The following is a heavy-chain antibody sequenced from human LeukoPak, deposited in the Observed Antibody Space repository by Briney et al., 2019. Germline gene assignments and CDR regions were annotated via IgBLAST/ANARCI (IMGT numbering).Heavy chain of an antibody. CDR1: GFTFSSYA. Sequence: GGSLRLSCAASGFTFSSYAMSWVRQAPGKGLEWVSAISGSGGSTYYADSVKGRFTISRDNSKNTLYLQMNSLRAEDTAVYYCAEVIGWIQRAFDYWGQGTLVTVSS. J-gene: IGHJ4*02. CDR3: AEVIGWIQRAFDY. CDR2: ISGSGGST. D-gene: IGHD5-18*01. V-gene: IGHV3-23*01.